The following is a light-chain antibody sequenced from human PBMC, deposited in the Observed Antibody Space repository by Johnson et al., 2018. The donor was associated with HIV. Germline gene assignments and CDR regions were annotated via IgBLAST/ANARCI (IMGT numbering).Light chain of an antibody. CDR3: GTWDSSLSAEV. CDR2: DNN. V-gene: IGLV1-51*01. Sequence: SFLTQPPSVSAAPGQKVTISCSGSSSNIGNNYVSWYQQLPGTAPKLLIYDNNKRPSGIPDRFSGSKSGPSATLGITGLQTGAEADYYCGTWDSSLSAEVFGTGTKVTVL. J-gene: IGLJ1*01. CDR1: SSNIGNNY.